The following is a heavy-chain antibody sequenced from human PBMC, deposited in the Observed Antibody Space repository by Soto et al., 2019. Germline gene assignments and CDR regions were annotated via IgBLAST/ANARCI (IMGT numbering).Heavy chain of an antibody. D-gene: IGHD3-9*01. CDR3: ARVPLTTYFDL. CDR1: GGSVSGGSYC. V-gene: IGHV4-61*01. Sequence: QVQRQESGPGLVKPSETLSLPCTVSGGSVSGGSYCWSWIRQPPGKGLECIGYVYNSGSTTYNPFLKSRVTITVDTSKNQFALGLSSVNAADTGVYYCARVPLTTYFDLWGRGTLVTVSS. CDR2: VYNSGST. J-gene: IGHJ2*01.